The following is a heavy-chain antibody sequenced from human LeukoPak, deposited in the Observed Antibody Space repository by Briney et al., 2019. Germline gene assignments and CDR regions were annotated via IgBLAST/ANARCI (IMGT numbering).Heavy chain of an antibody. D-gene: IGHD1-1*01. J-gene: IGHJ4*02. Sequence: ASVKVSCKASGYTFTSYGISWLRQAPGQGLEWMGWISAYNGNTNYAQKLQGRVTMTTDTSTSTAYMELRSLRSDDTAVYYCARDLPVTLVRERFDYWGQGTLVTVSS. CDR1: GYTFTSYG. CDR3: ARDLPVTLVRERFDY. CDR2: ISAYNGNT. V-gene: IGHV1-18*04.